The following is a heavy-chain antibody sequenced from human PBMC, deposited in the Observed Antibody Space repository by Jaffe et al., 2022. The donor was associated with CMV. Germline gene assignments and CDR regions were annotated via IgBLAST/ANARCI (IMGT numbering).Heavy chain of an antibody. Sequence: EVQLLESGGGLVQPGGSLRLSCAASGFTFSSYAMSWVRQAPGKGLEWVSAISGSGGSTYYADSVKGRFTISRDNSKNTLYLQMNSLRAEDTAVYYCASRYYYDSSGYYWGQGTTVTVSS. J-gene: IGHJ6*02. D-gene: IGHD3-22*01. CDR2: ISGSGGST. V-gene: IGHV3-23*01. CDR1: GFTFSSYA. CDR3: ASRYYYDSSGYY.